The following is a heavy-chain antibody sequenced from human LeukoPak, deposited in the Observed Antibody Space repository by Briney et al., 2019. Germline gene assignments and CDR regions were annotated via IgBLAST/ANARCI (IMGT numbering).Heavy chain of an antibody. CDR1: GYTFTSYG. CDR3: ARSSDSGSYFDY. J-gene: IGHJ4*02. V-gene: IGHV1-18*01. Sequence: ASVKVSCKASGYTFTSYGISWVRQAPGQGLEWMGWISAYNGNTNYAQKLQGRVAMTTDTSTSTAYMELRSLRSDDAAVYYCARSSDSGSYFDYWGQGTLVTVSS. CDR2: ISAYNGNT. D-gene: IGHD1-26*01.